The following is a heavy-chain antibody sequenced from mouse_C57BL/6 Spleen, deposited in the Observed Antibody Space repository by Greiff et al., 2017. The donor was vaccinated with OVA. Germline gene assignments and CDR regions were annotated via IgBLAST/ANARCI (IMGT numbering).Heavy chain of an antibody. CDR2: IDPSDSET. CDR1: GYTFTSYW. V-gene: IGHV1-52*01. Sequence: QVQLKQPGAELVRPGSSVKLSCKASGYTFTSYWMHWVKQRPIQGLEWIGNIDPSDSETHYNQKFKDKATLTVDKSSSTAYMQLSSLTSEDSAVYYCARLGDSGAYWGQGTLVTVSA. J-gene: IGHJ3*01. D-gene: IGHD3-1*01. CDR3: ARLGDSGAY.